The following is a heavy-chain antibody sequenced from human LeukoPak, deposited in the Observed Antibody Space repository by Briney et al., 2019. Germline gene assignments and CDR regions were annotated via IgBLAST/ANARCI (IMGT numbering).Heavy chain of an antibody. J-gene: IGHJ3*02. CDR1: GFIFSDYA. V-gene: IGHV3-23*01. CDR2: ISDSKRGGTT. Sequence: PGGSLRLSCAASGFIFSDYAMSWVRQAPGKGLEWVSAISDSKRGGTTYYADSVKGRFTISRDTSKNTLYLQMSSLRAEDTAVYYCAYRGATTLDALDIWGQGTMVTVSS. CDR3: AYRGATTLDALDI. D-gene: IGHD1-26*01.